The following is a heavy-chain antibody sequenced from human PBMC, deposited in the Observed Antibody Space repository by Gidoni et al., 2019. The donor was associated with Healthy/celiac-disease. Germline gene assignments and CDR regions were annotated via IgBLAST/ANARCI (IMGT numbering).Heavy chain of an antibody. CDR3: ARDGDYDFWSGYYSNYFDY. Sequence: EVQLVESGGGLVKPGGSLRLSCAASGFTFSSYSMTWVRQAPGKGLEGVSSISSSRSYIYYADSVKGRFTISRDNAKNSLYLQMNSLRAEDTAVYYCARDGDYDFWSGYYSNYFDYWGQGTLVTVSS. D-gene: IGHD3-3*01. J-gene: IGHJ4*02. CDR1: GFTFSSYS. V-gene: IGHV3-21*01. CDR2: ISSSRSYI.